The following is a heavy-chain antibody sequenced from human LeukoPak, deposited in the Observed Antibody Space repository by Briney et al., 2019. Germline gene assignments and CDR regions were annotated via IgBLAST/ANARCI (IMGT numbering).Heavy chain of an antibody. CDR2: INHSGST. V-gene: IGHV4-34*01. D-gene: IGHD3-9*01. Sequence: KASETPSLTCAVYGGSFGGYYWSWIRQPPGKGLEWIGEINHSGSTNYNPSLKSRVTISVDTSKNQFSLKLSSVTAADTAVYYCARNGRYFDWLPFNWFDPWGQGTLVTVSS. CDR1: GGSFGGYY. CDR3: ARNGRYFDWLPFNWFDP. J-gene: IGHJ5*02.